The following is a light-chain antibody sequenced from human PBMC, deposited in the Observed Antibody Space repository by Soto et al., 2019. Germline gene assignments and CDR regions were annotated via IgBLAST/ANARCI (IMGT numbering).Light chain of an antibody. V-gene: IGKV3-15*01. CDR1: QSVGST. J-gene: IGKJ1*01. CDR3: HQYDNLPHS. CDR2: DAY. Sequence: EIVLTQSPATLSVSPGESTTLSCRASQSVGSTLACYQLKPGQSPRLLIYDAYTRAIGIPDRFSGTGSGTEFTPTIIRLQSEDFAVYYFHQYDNLPHSFVQGTKVDIK.